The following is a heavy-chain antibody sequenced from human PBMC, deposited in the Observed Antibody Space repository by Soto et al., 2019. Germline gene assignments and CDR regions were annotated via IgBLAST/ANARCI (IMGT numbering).Heavy chain of an antibody. J-gene: IGHJ4*02. CDR1: GGSISSSSYY. Sequence: QLQLQESGPGLVKPWETLSLTCTVSGGSISSSSYYWGWIRQTPGKGLEWIGSIYYSGSTYYNPSLKSRVTISVDTSKNQFSLKLSSVTAADTAVYYCARHKRNSSGYFTPFDYWGQGTLVTVS. CDR3: ARHKRNSSGYFTPFDY. D-gene: IGHD3-22*01. V-gene: IGHV4-39*01. CDR2: IYYSGST.